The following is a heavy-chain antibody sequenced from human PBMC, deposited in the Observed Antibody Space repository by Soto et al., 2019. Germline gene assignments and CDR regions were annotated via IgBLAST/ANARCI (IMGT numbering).Heavy chain of an antibody. J-gene: IGHJ2*01. V-gene: IGHV1-18*04. CDR1: GYTFTSYG. CDR2: ISAYNGNT. CDR3: ARVRGIAVAGPQKRYWYSDL. Sequence: QVQLVQSGAEVKKPGASVKVSCKASGYTFTSYGISWVRQAPGQGLEWMGWISAYNGNTNYAQKLQGRVTMTTDTSTSIGDMELRSLRSDDTAVDYCARVRGIAVAGPQKRYWYSDLLGRGTLVT. D-gene: IGHD6-19*01.